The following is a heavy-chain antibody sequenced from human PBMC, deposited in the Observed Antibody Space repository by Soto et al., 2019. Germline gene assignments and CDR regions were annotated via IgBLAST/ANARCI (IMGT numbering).Heavy chain of an antibody. D-gene: IGHD1-26*01. CDR3: TRGLLGGAPSYTFHGMDV. J-gene: IGHJ6*01. V-gene: IGHV3-72*01. Sequence: EVQLVESGGGLVQPGGSLRLSCAASGFTFSDHYMDWVRQAPGKGLEWVARSRNRVNSHTTEYAASVKGRFTISRDKSKSALYLQMNSLKIEDTAVYYCTRGLLGGAPSYTFHGMDVWGQGTTVNVSS. CDR1: GFTFSDHY. CDR2: SRNRVNSHTT.